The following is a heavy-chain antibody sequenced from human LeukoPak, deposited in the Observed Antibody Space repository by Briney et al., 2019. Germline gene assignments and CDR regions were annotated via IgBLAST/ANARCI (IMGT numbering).Heavy chain of an antibody. J-gene: IGHJ4*02. D-gene: IGHD3-10*01. CDR3: ARTNYGSGSFQAVY. V-gene: IGHV3-48*03. CDR1: GFTFSSYE. CDR2: ISGSSSTI. Sequence: PGGSLRLSCAASGFTFSSYEMNWVRQAPGKGLEWVSYISGSSSTIYYADSVKGRFTISRDNSKNTLYLQMNSLRAEDTAVYYCARTNYGSGSFQAVYWGQGTLVTVSS.